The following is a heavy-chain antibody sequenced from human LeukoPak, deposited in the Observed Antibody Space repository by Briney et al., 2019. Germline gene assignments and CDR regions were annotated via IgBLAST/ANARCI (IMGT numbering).Heavy chain of an antibody. Sequence: GSLRLSCAASGFTFSSCSMNWVRQAPGKGLEWVSSISSSSSYIYYADSVKGRFTISRDNAKNSLYLQMNSLRAEDTAVYYCARRYYDSSGYYYAGEGYRYYYFDYWGQGTLVTVSS. D-gene: IGHD3-22*01. CDR1: GFTFSSCS. CDR2: ISSSSSYI. CDR3: ARRYYDSSGYYYAGEGYRYYYFDY. J-gene: IGHJ4*02. V-gene: IGHV3-21*01.